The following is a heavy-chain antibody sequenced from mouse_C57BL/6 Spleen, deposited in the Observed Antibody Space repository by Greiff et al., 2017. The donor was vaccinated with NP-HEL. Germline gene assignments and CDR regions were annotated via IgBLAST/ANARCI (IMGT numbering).Heavy chain of an antibody. CDR2: INPNNGGT. V-gene: IGHV1-18*01. D-gene: IGHD1-1*01. CDR3: ARGVYYYGSSPWFAY. Sequence: EVKLQESGPELVKPGASVKIPCKASGYTFTDYNMDWVKQSHGKSLEWIGDINPNNGGTIYNQKFKGKATLTVDKSSSTAYMELRSLTSEDTAVYYCARGVYYYGSSPWFAYWGQGTLVTVSA. J-gene: IGHJ3*01. CDR1: GYTFTDYN.